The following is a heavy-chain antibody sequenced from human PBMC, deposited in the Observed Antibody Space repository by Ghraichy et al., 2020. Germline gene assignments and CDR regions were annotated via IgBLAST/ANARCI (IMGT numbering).Heavy chain of an antibody. CDR1: GFTFSSTG. Sequence: LSITCAASGFTFSSTGMSWVRQSPGKGLEWVSSISASGGGTYYADSVKGRFTISRDNSKNTLYLQTNSLRVEDTAVYYCAHIAVTGHWYFDLWGRGTLVTVSS. CDR3: AHIAVTGHWYFDL. D-gene: IGHD6-19*01. CDR2: ISASGGGT. V-gene: IGHV3-23*01. J-gene: IGHJ2*01.